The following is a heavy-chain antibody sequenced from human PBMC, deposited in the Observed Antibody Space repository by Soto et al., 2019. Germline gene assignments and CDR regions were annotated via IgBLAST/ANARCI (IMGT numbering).Heavy chain of an antibody. CDR2: TSFSGYT. CDR1: GDSVSGGDSY. V-gene: IGHV4-30-4*01. Sequence: QVQLQESGPGLVKPSQTLSLTCTVSGDSVSGGDSYWSWILQPPGKALEWIGYTSFSGYTSYTPSLKSRVTISGDMSKSQFSLRLTSVTAADTAIYYCVRGGNPYHYASSGPGTFDKWGQGTLVSVSS. J-gene: IGHJ4*02. D-gene: IGHD3-10*01. CDR3: VRGGNPYHYASSGPGTFDK.